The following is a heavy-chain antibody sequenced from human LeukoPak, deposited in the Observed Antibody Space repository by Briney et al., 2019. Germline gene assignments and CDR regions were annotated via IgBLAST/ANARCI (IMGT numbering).Heavy chain of an antibody. V-gene: IGHV3-74*01. D-gene: IGHD6-13*01. CDR1: GFTVSSNY. J-gene: IGHJ5*02. CDR2: INSDGSST. CDR3: ARDPGSSSP. Sequence: GGSLRLSCAASGFTVSSNYMSWVRQAPGKGLVWVSRINSDGSSTSYADSVKGRFTISRDNAKNTLYLQMNSLRAEDTAVYYCARDPGSSSPWGQGTLVTVSS.